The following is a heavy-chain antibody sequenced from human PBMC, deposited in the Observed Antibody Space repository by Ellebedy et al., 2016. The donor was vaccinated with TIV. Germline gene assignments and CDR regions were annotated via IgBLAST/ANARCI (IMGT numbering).Heavy chain of an antibody. CDR2: INPNSGGT. CDR3: ARGGITMVRGVMIWFDP. Sequence: ASVKVSXKASGYTFTGYYMHWVRQAPGQGLEWMGWINPNSGGTNYAQKFQGRVTMTRDTSISTAYMELSRLRSDDTAVYYCARGGITMVRGVMIWFDPWGQGTLVTVSS. V-gene: IGHV1-2*02. D-gene: IGHD3-10*01. J-gene: IGHJ5*02. CDR1: GYTFTGYY.